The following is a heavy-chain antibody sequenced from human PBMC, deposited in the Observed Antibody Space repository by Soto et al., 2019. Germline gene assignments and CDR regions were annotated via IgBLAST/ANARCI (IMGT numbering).Heavy chain of an antibody. Sequence: QVQLQQWGAGLLKPSETLSLTCAVYGGSVSSGSYYWSWIRQPPGKGLEWIGEMSHSGGTHFNPSLKSRVTISVDTSKNQVSLKMSCVTAADTALYYCARVERGTATTVVDAFDIWGPGTMVTVSS. J-gene: IGHJ3*02. V-gene: IGHV4-34*01. CDR3: ARVERGTATTVVDAFDI. CDR1: GGSVSSGSYY. D-gene: IGHD1-1*01. CDR2: MSHSGGT.